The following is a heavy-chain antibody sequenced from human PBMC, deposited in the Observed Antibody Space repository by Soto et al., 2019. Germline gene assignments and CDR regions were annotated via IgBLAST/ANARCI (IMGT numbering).Heavy chain of an antibody. V-gene: IGHV1-8*01. J-gene: IGHJ5*02. D-gene: IGHD6-13*01. CDR2: MNPNSGNT. Sequence: QVQLVQSGAEVKKPGASVKVSCKASGYTFTSYDINWVRQATGQGLEWMGWMNPNSGNTGYAQKVQGRVTMTRNTSISTAYMELSSLRSEDTAVYYCARGPTYSSSWYERDGWFDPWGQGTLVTVSS. CDR1: GYTFTSYD. CDR3: ARGPTYSSSWYERDGWFDP.